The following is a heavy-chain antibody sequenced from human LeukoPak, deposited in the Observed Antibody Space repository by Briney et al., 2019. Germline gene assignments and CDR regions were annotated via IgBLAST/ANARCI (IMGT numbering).Heavy chain of an antibody. D-gene: IGHD5-24*01. J-gene: IGHJ4*02. CDR3: ARVRPRDGYRYYFDY. CDR2: IYHSGST. Sequence: PSETLSLTCTVSGYSISSGYYWGWIRQPPGKGLEWIGSIYHSGSTNYNPSLKSRVTISVDTSKNQFSLKLSSVTAADTAVYYCARVRPRDGYRYYFDYWGQGTLVTVSS. V-gene: IGHV4-38-2*02. CDR1: GYSISSGYY.